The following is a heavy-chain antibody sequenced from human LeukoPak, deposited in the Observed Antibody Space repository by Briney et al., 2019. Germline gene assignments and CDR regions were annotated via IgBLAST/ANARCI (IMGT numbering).Heavy chain of an antibody. CDR1: GFTFSSYA. CDR3: AKDQFSSGFEYFQH. J-gene: IGHJ1*01. D-gene: IGHD6-19*01. CDR2: ISYDGSNK. Sequence: PGGSLRLSCAASGFTFSSYAMSWVRQAPGKGLEWVAVISYDGSNKYYAESVKGRFTISRDNSKNTLYLQMNSLRPEDTAVYYCAKDQFSSGFEYFQHWGQGTLVTVSS. V-gene: IGHV3-30*18.